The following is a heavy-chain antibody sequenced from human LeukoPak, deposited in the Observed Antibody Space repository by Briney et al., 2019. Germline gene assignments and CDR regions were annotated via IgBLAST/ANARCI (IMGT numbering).Heavy chain of an antibody. J-gene: IGHJ5*02. CDR1: GGSISSYY. Sequence: TSETLSLTCTVSGGSISSYYWSWIRQPPGKGLEWIGYINYSGSTNYNPSLKSRVTISVDTSKNQFSLKLSSVTAADTAVYYCARVRGGSYNWFDPWGQGTLVTVSS. CDR2: INYSGST. CDR3: ARVRGGSYNWFDP. V-gene: IGHV4-59*01. D-gene: IGHD6-6*01.